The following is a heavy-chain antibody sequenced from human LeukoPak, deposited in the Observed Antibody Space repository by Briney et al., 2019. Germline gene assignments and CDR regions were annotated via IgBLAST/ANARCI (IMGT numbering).Heavy chain of an antibody. J-gene: IGHJ4*02. D-gene: IGHD3-3*01. V-gene: IGHV3-30*02. CDR1: GFTFSSYG. Sequence: GGSLRLSCAASGFTFSSYGMHWVRQAPGKGLEWVAFIRYDGSNKYYADYVKGRFTISRDNSKNTLYLQMNSLRAEDTAVYYCAKGPFWSGYRFDYWGQGTLVTVSS. CDR3: AKGPFWSGYRFDY. CDR2: IRYDGSNK.